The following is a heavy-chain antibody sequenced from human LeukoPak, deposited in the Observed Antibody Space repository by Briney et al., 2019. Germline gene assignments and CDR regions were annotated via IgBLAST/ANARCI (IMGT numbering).Heavy chain of an antibody. CDR2: IIPILGIA. CDR1: GGTFSSYA. V-gene: IGHV1-69*04. D-gene: IGHD6-13*01. Sequence: GASVKVSCKASGGTFSSYAISWVRQAPGQGLEWMGRIIPILGIANYAQKFQGRVTITADKSTSTAYMELSSLRSEDTAVYYCAREFHSGYSSSWYSFWFDPWGQGTLVTVSS. J-gene: IGHJ5*02. CDR3: AREFHSGYSSSWYSFWFDP.